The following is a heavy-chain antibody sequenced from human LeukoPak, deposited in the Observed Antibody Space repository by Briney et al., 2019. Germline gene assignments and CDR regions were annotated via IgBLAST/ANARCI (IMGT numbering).Heavy chain of an antibody. V-gene: IGHV4-34*01. Sequence: PSETLSLTCAVYGGSFSGYYWSWIRQPPGKGLEWIGEINHSGSTNYNPSLKSRVTISVDTSKNQFSLKLSSVTAADTAVYYCARGRRLGILTGYYNYYFDYWGQGTLVTVSS. CDR2: INHSGST. D-gene: IGHD3-9*01. CDR1: GGSFSGYY. CDR3: ARGRRLGILTGYYNYYFDY. J-gene: IGHJ4*02.